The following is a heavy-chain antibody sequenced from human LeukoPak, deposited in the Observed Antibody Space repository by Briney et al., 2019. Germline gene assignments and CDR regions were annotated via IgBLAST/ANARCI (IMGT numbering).Heavy chain of an antibody. CDR3: ARDRVLRFLEWLPAYFDY. D-gene: IGHD3-3*01. CDR1: GFTFSSYW. Sequence: GGSLRLSCAASGFTFSSYWMSWVRQAPGKGLEWVANIKQDGSEKYYVDSVKGRFTISRDNAKNSLYLQMNSLRAEDTAVYYCARDRVLRFLEWLPAYFDYWGQGTLVTVSS. V-gene: IGHV3-7*01. J-gene: IGHJ4*02. CDR2: IKQDGSEK.